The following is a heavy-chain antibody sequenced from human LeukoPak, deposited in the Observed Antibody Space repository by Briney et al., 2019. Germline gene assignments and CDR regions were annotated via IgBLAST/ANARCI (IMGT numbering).Heavy chain of an antibody. J-gene: IGHJ5*02. CDR3: ARAPVWRCSGGGSYRYFDP. V-gene: IGHV4-61*01. CDR1: GASLSSDSFY. D-gene: IGHD1-26*01. Sequence: PETLSLTCTVSGASLSSDSFYWGWIRPPPGKGLEWVGYTYYSGRTHYNTSRRSRGTISIDTSTSQFSLRLRSLTAADTAVYYCARAPVWRCSGGGSYRYFDPWGQGTLVTVSS. CDR2: TYYSGRT.